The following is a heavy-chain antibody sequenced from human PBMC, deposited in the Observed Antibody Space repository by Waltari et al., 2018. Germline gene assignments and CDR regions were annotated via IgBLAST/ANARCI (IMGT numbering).Heavy chain of an antibody. V-gene: IGHV3-7*01. CDR1: GLTFSRYW. CDR2: INYDGSQK. D-gene: IGHD2-2*01. J-gene: IGHJ4*02. CDR3: AKSRGFEY. Sequence: EVQLVESGGGLVQLGGSLRLSCGASGLTFSRYWMSWVRQTPGKGLEWVANINYDGSQKYYADSVKGRFTISRDNAKNSLYLQMNSLRVEDTAVYYCAKSRGFEYWGQGTLITVSS.